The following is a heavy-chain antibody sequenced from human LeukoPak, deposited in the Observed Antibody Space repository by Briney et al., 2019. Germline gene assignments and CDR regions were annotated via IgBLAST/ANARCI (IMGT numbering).Heavy chain of an antibody. CDR3: ARDGSRVGLADH. CDR2: ISYDGSNK. V-gene: IGHV3-30-3*01. J-gene: IGHJ5*02. D-gene: IGHD2-15*01. CDR1: GFTFSSYA. Sequence: GGSLRLSCAASGFTFSSYAMHWVRQAPGKGLEWVAVISYDGSNKYYADSVKGRFTISRDNSKNTLYLQMNSLRAEDTAVYYCARDGSRVGLADHWGQGTLVTVSS.